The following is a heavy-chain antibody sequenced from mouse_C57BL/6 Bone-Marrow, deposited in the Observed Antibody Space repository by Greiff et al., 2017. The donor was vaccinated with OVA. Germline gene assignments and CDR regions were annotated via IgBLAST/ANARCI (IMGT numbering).Heavy chain of an antibody. CDR2: IDPSDSYT. CDR1: GYTFTSYW. D-gene: IGHD1-1*01. V-gene: IGHV1-50*01. CDR3: ARAYYGSFPFFDY. J-gene: IGHJ2*01. Sequence: QVQLQQPGAELVKPGASVKLSCKASGYTFTSYWMQWVKQRPGQGLEWIGEIDPSDSYTNYNQKFKGKATLTVDTSSSTAYMQLSSLTSEDSAVYYCARAYYGSFPFFDYWGQGTTLTVSS.